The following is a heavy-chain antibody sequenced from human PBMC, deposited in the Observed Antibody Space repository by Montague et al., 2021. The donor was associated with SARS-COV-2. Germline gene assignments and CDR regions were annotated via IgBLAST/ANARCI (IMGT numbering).Heavy chain of an antibody. Sequence: SETLSLTCTVSGASITSNIYYWGWTRQSPGKGLEWIGSIYYSGNSFYQPSLKSRITMAVDTSKNQFSLKLSSVTAADTAIYYCARVFSSWYVGWFDPWGQGTLVTVSS. CDR1: GASITSNIYY. J-gene: IGHJ5*02. V-gene: IGHV4-39*07. CDR2: IYYSGNS. D-gene: IGHD6-13*01. CDR3: ARVFSSWYVGWFDP.